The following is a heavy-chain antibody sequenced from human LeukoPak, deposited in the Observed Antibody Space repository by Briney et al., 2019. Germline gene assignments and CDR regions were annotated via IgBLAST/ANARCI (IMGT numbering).Heavy chain of an antibody. CDR1: GFTFSSYG. CDR3: ARDTDGGSAIDY. Sequence: GGSLRLSCAASGFTFSSYGMHWVRQAPGKGLEWVAVMWYDGSNKYYADSVKGRFTISRDNSKNTLYLQMNSLRAEDTAVYYCARDTDGGSAIDYWGQGTPVTVSS. J-gene: IGHJ4*02. V-gene: IGHV3-33*01. CDR2: MWYDGSNK. D-gene: IGHD1-26*01.